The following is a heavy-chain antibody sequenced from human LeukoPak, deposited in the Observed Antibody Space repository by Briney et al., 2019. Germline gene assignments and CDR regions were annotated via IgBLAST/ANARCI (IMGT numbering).Heavy chain of an antibody. V-gene: IGHV3-53*04. CDR2: IHTGGST. CDR3: ARDGGSGSYQEYI. D-gene: IGHD1-26*01. CDR1: GFTVSSNY. Sequence: GGSLRLSCAASGFTVSSNYMSWVRQAPGKGLEWVSVIHTGGSTYYADSVKGRFTISRHNSNNTLYLQMNSLRAEDTAVYYCARDGGSGSYQEYIWGQGTMVTVSS. J-gene: IGHJ3*02.